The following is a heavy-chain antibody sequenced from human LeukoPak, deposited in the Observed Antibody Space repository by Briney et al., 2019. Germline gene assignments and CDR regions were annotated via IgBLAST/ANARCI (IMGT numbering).Heavy chain of an antibody. D-gene: IGHD6-19*01. V-gene: IGHV3-23*01. J-gene: IGHJ3*02. CDR2: ISSNGGTT. CDR3: ASIGKKREYSSGWPSIYDAFDI. CDR1: GFTFSSYA. Sequence: GGSLRLSCAASGFTFSSYAMSWVRQAPGKGLEWVSTISSNGGTTYYADSVKGRFTISRDNSKNTLYLQMNSLRAEDTAVYYCASIGKKREYSSGWPSIYDAFDIWGQGTMVTVSS.